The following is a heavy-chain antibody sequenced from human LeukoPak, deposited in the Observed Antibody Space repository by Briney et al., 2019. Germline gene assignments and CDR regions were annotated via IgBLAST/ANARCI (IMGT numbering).Heavy chain of an antibody. CDR3: SSYLSYYSNSGGHQVRDAFDI. V-gene: IGHV4-34*01. CDR1: GASYSGYY. J-gene: IGHJ3*02. Sequence: SETLSLTCAVYGASYSGYYWSWIRQPPGKGLEWIGEINHSGSTNYNPSLKSRVTISVDTSKNQFSLKLSSVTAADTAVYYCSSYLSYYSNSGGHQVRDAFDIWAKGPMVSVS. CDR2: INHSGST. D-gene: IGHD3-22*01.